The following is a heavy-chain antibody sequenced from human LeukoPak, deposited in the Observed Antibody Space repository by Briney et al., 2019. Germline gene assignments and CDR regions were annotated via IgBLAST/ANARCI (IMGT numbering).Heavy chain of an antibody. D-gene: IGHD3-10*02. CDR3: ARALIVRGVNEYFDY. V-gene: IGHV1-69*13. J-gene: IGHJ4*02. CDR2: IIPIFGTA. CDR1: GYTFTSYA. Sequence: ASVKVSCKASGYTFTSYAMNWVRQAPGQGLEWMGGIIPIFGTANYAQKFQGRVTITADESTSTAYMELSSLRSEDTAVYYCARALIVRGVNEYFDYWGQGTLVTVSS.